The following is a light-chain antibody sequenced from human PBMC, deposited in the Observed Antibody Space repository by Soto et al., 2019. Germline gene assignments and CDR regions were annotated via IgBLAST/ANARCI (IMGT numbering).Light chain of an antibody. Sequence: QSVLTQPPSVSGAPGQRVTISCTGSSSNIGAGYDVHWYQQLPGTAPKPLIYGNSNRPSGVPDRFSGSKSGTSASLAITGLQAEDDAHYYCKSYDTSLSGYVFGTGTKVTV. CDR3: KSYDTSLSGYV. CDR2: GNS. J-gene: IGLJ1*01. V-gene: IGLV1-40*01. CDR1: SSNIGAGYD.